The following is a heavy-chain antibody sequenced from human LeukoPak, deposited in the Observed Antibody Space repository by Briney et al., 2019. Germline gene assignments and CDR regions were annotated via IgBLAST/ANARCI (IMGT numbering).Heavy chain of an antibody. V-gene: IGHV3-48*03. D-gene: IGHD4-17*01. Sequence: PGGSLRLSCAASGFTFSSYEMNWVRQAPGKGLEWVSYISSSGSTIYYADSVKGRFTISRDNAKNSLYLQMISLRAEDTAVYYCARASWSRSNYYGMDVWGQGTTVTVSS. J-gene: IGHJ6*02. CDR3: ARASWSRSNYYGMDV. CDR1: GFTFSSYE. CDR2: ISSSGSTI.